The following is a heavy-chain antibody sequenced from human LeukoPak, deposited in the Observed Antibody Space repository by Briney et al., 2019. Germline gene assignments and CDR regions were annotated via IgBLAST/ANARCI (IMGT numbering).Heavy chain of an antibody. J-gene: IGHJ3*02. Sequence: SQTLSLTCAISGDSVSSNNAAWHWIRQSPSRDLEWLGRTYYRSKWYYDYAVSLRSRLTINPDTSKNHFSLQLNSVAPADTAVYFCAREDRLSFDIWGQGTMVTVSS. CDR2: TYYRSKWYY. CDR1: GDSVSSNNAA. CDR3: AREDRLSFDI. D-gene: IGHD5-12*01. V-gene: IGHV6-1*01.